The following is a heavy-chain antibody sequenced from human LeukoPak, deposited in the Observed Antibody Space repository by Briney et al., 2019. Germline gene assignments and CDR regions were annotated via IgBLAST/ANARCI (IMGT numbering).Heavy chain of an antibody. CDR1: GFTFSSYW. CDR2: SSGDGSST. V-gene: IGHV3-74*01. CDR3: ARAGYCSGGNCYSMYYDY. J-gene: IGHJ4*02. D-gene: IGHD2-15*01. Sequence: GGSLRLSCAASGFTFSSYWTHWVRQAPGKGLLWVSRSSGDGSSTAYADSVKGRFTISRDNAKNTLYLQMNSLRAEDAALYYCARAGYCSGGNCYSMYYDYWGQGTLVTV.